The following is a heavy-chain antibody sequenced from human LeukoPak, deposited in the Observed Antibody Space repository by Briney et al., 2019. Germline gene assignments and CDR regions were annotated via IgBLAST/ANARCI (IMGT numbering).Heavy chain of an antibody. Sequence: PSETLSLTCTVSGGSISRYYWSWIRQPPGRGGEGIGYIYTSGSTNYNPSTKSRGTISVDTCKNQFSLKLSSVTAADTAVYYCARLVEPRSYAYWFDPWGQGTLVTVSS. CDR1: GGSISRYY. CDR3: ARLVEPRSYAYWFDP. CDR2: IYTSGST. J-gene: IGHJ5*02. D-gene: IGHD2-2*01. V-gene: IGHV4-4*09.